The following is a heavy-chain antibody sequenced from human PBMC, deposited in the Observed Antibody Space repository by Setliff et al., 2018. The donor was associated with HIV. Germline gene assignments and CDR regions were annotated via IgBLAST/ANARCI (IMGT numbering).Heavy chain of an antibody. V-gene: IGHV1-46*01. CDR1: GYTFTSYF. D-gene: IGHD1-1*01. J-gene: IGHJ3*01. Sequence: ASVKVSCKASGYTFTSYFIQWARQAPGQGLEWVGIIYPSGGSTTYAPKFQGRVTMTRDTSTSTVYMDLSGLRSDDTAVYYCARVKGLRVRNWNDRPNASDLWGQGTMVTVSS. CDR2: IYPSGGST. CDR3: ARVKGLRVRNWNDRPNASDL.